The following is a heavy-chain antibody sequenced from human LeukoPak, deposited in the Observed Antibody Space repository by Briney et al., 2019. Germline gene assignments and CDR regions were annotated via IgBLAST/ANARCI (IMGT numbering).Heavy chain of an antibody. D-gene: IGHD6-13*01. Sequence: GASVKVSCKTSGYTFTGYDINWVRQASGLGLEWMGLISPNNGNTRYPQNFQGRVTMTRDYSTSTVYMELNSIGSGYTAVYYCARDTGDIAAAGLDYWGQGTLVTVSS. J-gene: IGHJ4*02. CDR1: GYTFTGYD. CDR3: ARDTGDIAAAGLDY. V-gene: IGHV1-8*01. CDR2: ISPNNGNT.